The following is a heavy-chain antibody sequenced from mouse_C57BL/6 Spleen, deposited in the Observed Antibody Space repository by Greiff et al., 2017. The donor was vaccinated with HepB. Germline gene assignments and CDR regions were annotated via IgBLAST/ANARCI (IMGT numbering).Heavy chain of an antibody. V-gene: IGHV1-82*01. CDR2: IYPGDGDT. Sequence: VHLVESGPELVKPGASVKISCKASGYAFSSSWMDWVKQRPGKGLEWIGRIYPGDGDTNYNGKFKGKATLTADKSSSTAYMQLSSLTSEDSAVYFCAREGYGYWYFDVWGTGTTVTVSS. CDR1: GYAFSSSW. J-gene: IGHJ1*03. D-gene: IGHD2-10*02. CDR3: AREGYGYWYFDV.